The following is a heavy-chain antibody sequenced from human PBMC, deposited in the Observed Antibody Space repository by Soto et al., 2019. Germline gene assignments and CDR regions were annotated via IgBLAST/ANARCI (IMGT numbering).Heavy chain of an antibody. D-gene: IGHD2-2*01. CDR1: GFTFDDYA. Sequence: EVQLVESGGGLVQPGRSLRLSCAASGFTFDDYAMHWVRQAPGKGLEWVSGISWNSGSIGYADSVKGRFTISRDNAKNALYRQMNSLRAEDTALYYCAKGGQLLPEGGGYWGQGTLVTVSS. CDR3: AKGGQLLPEGGGY. V-gene: IGHV3-9*01. J-gene: IGHJ4*02. CDR2: ISWNSGSI.